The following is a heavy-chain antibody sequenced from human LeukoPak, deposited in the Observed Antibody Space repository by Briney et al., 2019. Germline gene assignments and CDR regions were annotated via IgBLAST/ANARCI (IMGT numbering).Heavy chain of an antibody. J-gene: IGHJ4*02. CDR1: GFTFSRYA. CDR2: ISGSGGST. CDR3: ARRAGGYSHPYDY. Sequence: GGSLRLSCAASGFTFSRYAMSWVRQAPGKGLEWVSAISGSGGSTYYADSVKGRFTISRDNSKNTLYLQMNSLRAEDTAVYYCARRAGGYSHPYDYWGQGILVTVSP. D-gene: IGHD4-23*01. V-gene: IGHV3-23*01.